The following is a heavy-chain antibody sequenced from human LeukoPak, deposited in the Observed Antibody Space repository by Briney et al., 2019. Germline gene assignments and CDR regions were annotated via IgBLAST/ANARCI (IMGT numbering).Heavy chain of an antibody. V-gene: IGHV4-30-2*01. CDR3: ARADCSSTSCYGHAFDI. D-gene: IGHD2-2*01. CDR1: GGSISSSSYY. Sequence: SETLSLTCTVSGGSISSSSYYWSWIRQPPGKGLEWIGYIYHSGSTYYNPSLKSRVTISVDRSKNQFSLKLSSVTAADTAVYYCARADCSSTSCYGHAFDIWGQGTMVTVSS. CDR2: IYHSGST. J-gene: IGHJ3*02.